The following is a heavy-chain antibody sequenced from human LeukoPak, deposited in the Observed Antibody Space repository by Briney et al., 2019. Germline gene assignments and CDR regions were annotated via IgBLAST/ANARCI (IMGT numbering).Heavy chain of an antibody. V-gene: IGHV4-38-2*02. J-gene: IGHJ4*02. CDR1: GYSISSGYY. CDR3: ARDTRKIDY. CDR2: INHSGST. Sequence: SETLSLTCTVSGYSISSGYYWGWIRQPPGKGLEWIGSINHSGSTYYHPSLKSRVTISVDTSKNQFSLELSSVTAADTAIYYCARDTRKIDYWGQGTLVTVSS.